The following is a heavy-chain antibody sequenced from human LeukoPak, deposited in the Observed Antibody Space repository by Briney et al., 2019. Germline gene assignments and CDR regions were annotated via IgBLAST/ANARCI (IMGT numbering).Heavy chain of an antibody. Sequence: GGSLRLSCAASGFTFSSYAMSWVHQAPGKGLEWVSAISGSGGSTYYADSVKGRFTISRDNSKNTLYLRMNSLRAEDTAVYYCAKGRYSSGWYDVLGAFDIWGQGTMVTVSS. D-gene: IGHD6-19*01. CDR2: ISGSGGST. CDR1: GFTFSSYA. CDR3: AKGRYSSGWYDVLGAFDI. J-gene: IGHJ3*02. V-gene: IGHV3-23*01.